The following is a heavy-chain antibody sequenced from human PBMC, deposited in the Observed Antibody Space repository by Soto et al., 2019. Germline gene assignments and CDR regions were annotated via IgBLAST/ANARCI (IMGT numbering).Heavy chain of an antibody. CDR3: ARGPTTVTTFDY. D-gene: IGHD4-17*01. J-gene: IGHJ4*02. Sequence: ASVKVSCKASGGTFSSYAISWVRQAPGQGLEWMGGIIPIFGTANYAQKFQGRVTITADESTSTAYMELSSLRSEDTAVYYCARGPTTVTTFDYWGQGTLVTVSS. CDR1: GGTFSSYA. CDR2: IIPIFGTA. V-gene: IGHV1-69*13.